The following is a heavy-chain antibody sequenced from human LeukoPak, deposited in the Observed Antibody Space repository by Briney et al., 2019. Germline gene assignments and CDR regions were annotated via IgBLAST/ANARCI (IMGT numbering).Heavy chain of an antibody. CDR2: IYHSGST. J-gene: IGHJ6*02. Sequence: SETLSLTCAVSGGSISSSNWWSWVRQPPGKGLEWIGGIYHSGSTNYNPSLKSRVTISVDKSKNQFSLKLSSVTAADTAVYYCARGGISRPYYYYGMDVWGQGTTVTASS. D-gene: IGHD1-14*01. CDR3: ARGGISRPYYYYGMDV. CDR1: GGSISSSNW. V-gene: IGHV4-4*02.